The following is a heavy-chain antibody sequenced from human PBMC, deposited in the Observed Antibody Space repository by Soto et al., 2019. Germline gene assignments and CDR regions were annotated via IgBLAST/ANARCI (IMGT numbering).Heavy chain of an antibody. Sequence: PGGSLRLSCNASGFTVSSSYMSWVRQAPGMGLEWVAVIESGGTAHYADSVKGRFTISRDNPNNIIYLQLHTLRAEATAVYYCAKDLRPLKLLNYVFYGLDVWGQGTTVTVSS. V-gene: IGHV3-53*01. CDR1: GFTVSSSY. D-gene: IGHD2-21*02. J-gene: IGHJ6*02. CDR3: AKDLRPLKLLNYVFYGLDV. CDR2: IESGGTA.